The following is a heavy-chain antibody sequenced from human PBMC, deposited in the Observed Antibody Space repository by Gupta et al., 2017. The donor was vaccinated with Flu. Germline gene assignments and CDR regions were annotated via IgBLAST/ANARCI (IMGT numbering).Heavy chain of an antibody. V-gene: IGHV4-59*08. Sequence: QVQLQESGPGLVKPSETLSLTCTVSGGSISSYYWSWIRQPPGKGLEWIGYIYYSGSTNYNPSLKSRVTISVDTSKNQFSLKLSSVTAADTAVYYCARHTQQWHHDYWGQGTLVTVSS. CDR2: IYYSGST. CDR1: GGSISSYY. D-gene: IGHD6-19*01. J-gene: IGHJ4*02. CDR3: ARHTQQWHHDY.